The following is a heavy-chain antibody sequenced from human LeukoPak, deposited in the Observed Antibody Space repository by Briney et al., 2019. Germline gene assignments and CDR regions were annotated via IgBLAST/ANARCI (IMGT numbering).Heavy chain of an antibody. Sequence: SQTLSLTCTASGGSISSGGYYWSWIRQHPGKGLEWIGYIYYSGSTYYNPSLKSRVTISVDTSKNQFSLKLSSVTAADTAVYYCARVHSGEGTYYFDYWGQGTLVTASS. CDR2: IYYSGST. V-gene: IGHV4-31*03. CDR3: ARVHSGEGTYYFDY. CDR1: GGSISSGGYY. D-gene: IGHD1-14*01. J-gene: IGHJ4*02.